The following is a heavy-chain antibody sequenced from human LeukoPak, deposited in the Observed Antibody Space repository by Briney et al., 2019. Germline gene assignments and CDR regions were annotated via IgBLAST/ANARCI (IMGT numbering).Heavy chain of an antibody. Sequence: ASVKVSCKASGYTFTSYDIHWMRQATGHGREWMGWMNPNIGNTGYAQKYHGRVTITRNTSISTAYMEISRLRSEETAVYYCARTYYNSGNDAFDRGGQGTMVTVSS. CDR2: MNPNIGNT. J-gene: IGHJ3*02. V-gene: IGHV1-8*02. CDR3: ARTYYNSGNDAFDR. D-gene: IGHD3-22*01. CDR1: GYTFTSYD.